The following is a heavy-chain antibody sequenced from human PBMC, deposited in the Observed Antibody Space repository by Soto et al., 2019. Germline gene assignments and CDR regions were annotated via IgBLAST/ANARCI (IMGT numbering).Heavy chain of an antibody. CDR3: ARASRVHAFDI. Sequence: QVQLQESGPGLVKPSETLSLTCTVSGGSISSYYWSWIRQPPGKGLEWIGYIYYSGSTNYNPSLKSXXTXSXATSKNQFSLKLSSVTAADTAVYYCARASRVHAFDIWGQGTMVTVSS. CDR2: IYYSGST. J-gene: IGHJ3*02. V-gene: IGHV4-59*01. CDR1: GGSISSYY.